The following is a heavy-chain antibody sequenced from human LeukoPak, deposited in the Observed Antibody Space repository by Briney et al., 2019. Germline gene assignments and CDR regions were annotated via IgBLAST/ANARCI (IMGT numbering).Heavy chain of an antibody. Sequence: GESLKISCKLSGYSFANYWIGWVRQMPAKGLEWMGIIYPGDSDTRYSPSFQGQVTISADKSISTAYLQWSSLKASDTAIYYCARHHMTSVTTAPFYYIDVWGTGATVTVSS. CDR2: IYPGDSDT. D-gene: IGHD4-17*01. CDR3: ARHHMTSVTTAPFYYIDV. CDR1: GYSFANYW. V-gene: IGHV5-51*01. J-gene: IGHJ6*03.